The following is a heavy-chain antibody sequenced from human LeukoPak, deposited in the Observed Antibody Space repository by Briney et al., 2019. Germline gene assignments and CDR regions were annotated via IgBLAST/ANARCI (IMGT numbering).Heavy chain of an antibody. CDR3: ARDPDCSGGSCYSDYFDY. V-gene: IGHV3-33*08. CDR2: IWYDGSNK. Sequence: GGSLRLSCAASGFTFSSHWMHWVRQAPGKGLEWVAVIWYDGSNKYYADSVKGRFTISRDNSKNTLYLQMNSLRAEDTAVYYCARDPDCSGGSCYSDYFDYWGQGTLVTVSS. D-gene: IGHD2-15*01. CDR1: GFTFSSHW. J-gene: IGHJ4*02.